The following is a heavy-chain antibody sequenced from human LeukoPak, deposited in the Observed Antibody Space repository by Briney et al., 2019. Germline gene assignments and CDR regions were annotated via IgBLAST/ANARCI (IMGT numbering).Heavy chain of an antibody. CDR1: GASITAYY. CDR3: ARDRPDGYTHGHYYYNMDV. Sequence: SETLSLTCTVSGASITAYYWTWIRQSAGEELEFSTGDTDHNYNPSLASRVTISGDTSKNQVSLRLKSVTAADTAVYYCARDRPDGYTHGHYYYNMDVWGKGTTVTVSS. CDR2: GDTDH. D-gene: IGHD5-12*01. V-gene: IGHV4-34*01. J-gene: IGHJ6*03.